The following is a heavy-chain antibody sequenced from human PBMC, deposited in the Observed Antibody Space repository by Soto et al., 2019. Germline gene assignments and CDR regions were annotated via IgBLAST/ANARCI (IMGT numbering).Heavy chain of an antibody. J-gene: IGHJ6*02. Sequence: GGSLRLSCAASGFTFSSFPMNWVRQAPGKGLEWVSGIGGGAGRTYYADSVKGRCTISRDSSKDTIYPQMNSLRAEDTAIYYCAKSRSSFFYYGMDVWGQGTTVTVSS. CDR1: GFTFSSFP. CDR2: IGGGAGRT. D-gene: IGHD3-10*01. V-gene: IGHV3-23*01. CDR3: AKSRSSFFYYGMDV.